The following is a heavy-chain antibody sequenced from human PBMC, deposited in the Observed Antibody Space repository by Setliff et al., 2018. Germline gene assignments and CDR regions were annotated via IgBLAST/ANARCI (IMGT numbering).Heavy chain of an antibody. Sequence: SETLSLTCTVSGGSISSHYWGWIRQPPGKGLEWIGSIYYSGSANYNPSLKSRVTISVDTSKNQFSLKLSSVTAADTAVYYCAREALLGIGVSRRPDYWGQGTLVTVSS. CDR2: IYYSGSA. CDR1: GGSISSHY. J-gene: IGHJ4*02. V-gene: IGHV4-59*11. D-gene: IGHD7-27*01. CDR3: AREALLGIGVSRRPDY.